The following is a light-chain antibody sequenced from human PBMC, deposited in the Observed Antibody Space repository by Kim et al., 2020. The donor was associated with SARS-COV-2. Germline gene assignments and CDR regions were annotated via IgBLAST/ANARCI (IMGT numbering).Light chain of an antibody. CDR2: DFS. CDR1: SSDVGGYNY. CDR3: SSYTSSDTYV. Sequence: GQSITISCTGTSSDVGGYNYVSWYQQHPGKAPKIMIYDFSKGPSGVSNRFSGSKSGNTASLTISGLQAEDEADYYCSSYTSSDTYVFGTGTKVTVL. J-gene: IGLJ1*01. V-gene: IGLV2-14*04.